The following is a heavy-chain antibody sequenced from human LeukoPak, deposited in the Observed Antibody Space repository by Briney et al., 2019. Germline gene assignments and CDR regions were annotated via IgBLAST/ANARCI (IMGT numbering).Heavy chain of an antibody. V-gene: IGHV3-21*01. CDR3: ARELDCSGGSCYANAFDI. CDR1: GFTFSSYS. Sequence: GGSLRLSCAASGFTFSSYSMNWVRQAPGKGLEWVSSISSSSRYICYADSVKGRFTISRDNAKNSLYLQMNSLRAEDTAVYYCARELDCSGGSCYANAFDIWGQGTMVTVSS. D-gene: IGHD2-15*01. J-gene: IGHJ3*02. CDR2: ISSSSRYI.